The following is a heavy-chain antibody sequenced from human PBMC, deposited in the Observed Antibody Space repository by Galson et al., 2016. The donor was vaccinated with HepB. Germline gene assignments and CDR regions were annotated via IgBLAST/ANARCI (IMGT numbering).Heavy chain of an antibody. V-gene: IGHV3-30*04. CDR1: GFTFSSYA. CDR2: ISYDGSSK. CDR3: ARDLGMWTLTTTIEYYFDY. Sequence: SLRLSCAASGFTFSSYAMHWVRQAPGKGLEWVAVISYDGSSKYYGDSVKGRFTVSRDNSKDTLYLQMNSLRGDDTAVYYCARDLGMWTLTTTIEYYFDYWGQGTLVTVSS. D-gene: IGHD1/OR15-1a*01. J-gene: IGHJ4*02.